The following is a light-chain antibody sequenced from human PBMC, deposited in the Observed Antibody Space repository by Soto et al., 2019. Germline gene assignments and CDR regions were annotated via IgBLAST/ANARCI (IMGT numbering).Light chain of an antibody. CDR2: EAN. CDR3: SLYTSQNTYV. V-gene: IGLV2-18*01. CDR1: STDFVSYNR. J-gene: IGLJ1*01. Sequence: QSALTQPPSVSGSPGQTVTISCTGTSTDFVSYNRVSWYQQPPGTAPQLIIYEANNRPSGVPDRFPGSKSGNTASLTISGLQAADEAHYYWSLYTSQNTYVFGTATKLTVL.